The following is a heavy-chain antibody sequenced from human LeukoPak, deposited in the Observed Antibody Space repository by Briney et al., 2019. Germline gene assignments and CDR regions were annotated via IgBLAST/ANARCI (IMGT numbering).Heavy chain of an antibody. CDR2: ISYDGSNK. Sequence: GSLKLSCAASGFTFSSYAMHWVRPAPGKGLEWVAVISYDGSNKYYADSVKGRFTISRDNSKNTLYLQMNSLRAEDTAVYYCARVGYSSGWYFDYWGQGTLVTVSS. J-gene: IGHJ4*02. CDR1: GFTFSSYA. D-gene: IGHD6-19*01. V-gene: IGHV3-30-3*01. CDR3: ARVGYSSGWYFDY.